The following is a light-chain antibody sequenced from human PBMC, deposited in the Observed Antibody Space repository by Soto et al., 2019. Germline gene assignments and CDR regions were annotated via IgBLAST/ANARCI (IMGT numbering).Light chain of an antibody. Sequence: QSVLTQPPSVSGAPGQRVTISCTGSSSNTGADYDVHWYQHLPGSAPKLLIYDNNIRPSGVPDRFSGSKSGTSASLAITGPQAEDEGEYYCQSYDSSLSNLVVFGGGTQLTVL. CDR1: SSNTGADYD. J-gene: IGLJ2*01. V-gene: IGLV1-40*01. CDR3: QSYDSSLSNLVV. CDR2: DNN.